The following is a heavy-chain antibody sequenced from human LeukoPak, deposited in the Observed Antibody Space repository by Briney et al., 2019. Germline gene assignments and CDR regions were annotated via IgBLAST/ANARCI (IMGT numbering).Heavy chain of an antibody. J-gene: IGHJ5*02. CDR2: IYYSGST. V-gene: IGHV4-59*12. Sequence: PSETLSLTCTVSGGSISSYYWSWIRQPPGKGLEWIGYIYYSGSTNYNPSLKSRVTISVDTSKNQFSLNLTSVTAADAAVYYCARDLGYSGFDWAPWGQGTLVTVSS. CDR3: ARDLGYSGFDWAP. CDR1: GGSISSYY. D-gene: IGHD5-12*01.